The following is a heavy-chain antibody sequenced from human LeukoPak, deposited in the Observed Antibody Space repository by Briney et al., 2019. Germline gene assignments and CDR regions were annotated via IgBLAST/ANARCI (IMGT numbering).Heavy chain of an antibody. D-gene: IGHD6-19*01. CDR1: GFTFSSYA. Sequence: ETGGSLRLSCAASGFTFSSYAMHWVRQAPGKGPEWVSGIGPSGDKTYYADSVKGRFTISRDNSENTVYLQMNSLRVEDTAVYYCAKDIDWLAFEDWGQGTLVTVSS. J-gene: IGHJ4*02. CDR2: IGPSGDKT. V-gene: IGHV3-23*01. CDR3: AKDIDWLAFED.